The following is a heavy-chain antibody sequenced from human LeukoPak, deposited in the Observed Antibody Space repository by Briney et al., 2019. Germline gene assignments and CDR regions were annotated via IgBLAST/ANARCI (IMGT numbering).Heavy chain of an antibody. CDR3: ARHRIVGATVYLDY. J-gene: IGHJ4*02. CDR1: GGSISSYY. D-gene: IGHD1-26*01. V-gene: IGHV4-59*08. Sequence: SETLSLACTVSGGSISSYYWSWIRQPPGQGLEWIGYIYYSGSTNYDPSLKSRVTISVDTSKNQFSLKRSSVTAADTAVYYCARHRIVGATVYLDYWGQGTLVTVSS. CDR2: IYYSGST.